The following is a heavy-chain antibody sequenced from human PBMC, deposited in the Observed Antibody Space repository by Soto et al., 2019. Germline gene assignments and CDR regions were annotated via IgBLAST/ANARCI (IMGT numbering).Heavy chain of an antibody. Sequence: SGPTLVKPTQTLTLTCTFSGFSLSTSGMCVSWIRQPPGKALEWLARIDWDDDKYYSTFLKTRLTISKDTSKNQVVLTMNNMDPVDTATYYCARIRRGLEGGRVTTDYYYYYMDVWGKGTTVTVSS. CDR2: IDWDDDK. D-gene: IGHD4-4*01. CDR3: ARIRRGLEGGRVTTDYYYYYMDV. J-gene: IGHJ6*03. V-gene: IGHV2-70*11. CDR1: GFSLSTSGMC.